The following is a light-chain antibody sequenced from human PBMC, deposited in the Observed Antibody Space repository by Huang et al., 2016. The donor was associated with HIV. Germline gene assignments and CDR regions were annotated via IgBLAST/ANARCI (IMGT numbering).Light chain of an antibody. CDR2: LAS. CDR3: MRALQTPMFT. J-gene: IGKJ2*01. V-gene: IGKV2-28*01. CDR1: QSLLHSNGYNY. Sequence: DIVMTQSPLSLPVTLGEPASISCRSSQSLLHSNGYNYLDWYLQKPGQSPQLLIYLASNRASGVPDRFSGSGSGTDFTLKINRVEAEDVGVYYCMRALQTPMFTFGQGTKLEIK.